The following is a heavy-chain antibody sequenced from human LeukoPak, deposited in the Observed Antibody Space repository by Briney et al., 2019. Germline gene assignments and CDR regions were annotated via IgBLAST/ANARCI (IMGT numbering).Heavy chain of an antibody. Sequence: GGSLRLSCAASGFTFSSYNMNWVRQAPGKGLEWVSYISSSSSTIYYADSVKGRFTISRDNAKNSLYLQMNSLRAEDTAVYYCARESASYGSGNYYYEISHSGQGTLVTVSS. CDR3: ARESASYGSGNYYYEISH. V-gene: IGHV3-48*01. J-gene: IGHJ4*02. CDR1: GFTFSSYN. D-gene: IGHD3-10*01. CDR2: ISSSSSTI.